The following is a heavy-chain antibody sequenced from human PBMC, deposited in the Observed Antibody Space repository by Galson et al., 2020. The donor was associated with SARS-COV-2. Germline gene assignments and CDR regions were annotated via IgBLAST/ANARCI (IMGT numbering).Heavy chain of an antibody. J-gene: IGHJ5*02. D-gene: IGHD5-18*01. Sequence: ASVKVSCKASRYTFTNYDINWVRQATGQGLEWMGWMNPKSGNTGYVQKFQGRVTMTRSTSISTAYMELSSLTSEDTAVYYCARVWERGFSYGNWFDPWGQGTLVTVSS. CDR3: ARVWERGFSYGNWFDP. CDR2: MNPKSGNT. V-gene: IGHV1-8*01. CDR1: RYTFTNYD.